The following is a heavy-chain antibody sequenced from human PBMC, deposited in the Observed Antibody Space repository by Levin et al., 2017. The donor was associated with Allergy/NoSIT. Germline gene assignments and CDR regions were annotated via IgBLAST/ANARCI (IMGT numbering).Heavy chain of an antibody. CDR3: ARGGGGGPNTYYYYAMDV. J-gene: IGHJ6*02. CDR1: GGSFSGYY. Sequence: ASETLSLTCAVYGGSFSGYYWSWIRQPPGKGLEWIGEINHSGSTNYNPSLKSRVTISVDTSKNQFSLKLSSVTAADTAVYYCARGGGGGPNTYYYYAMDVWGQGTTVTVSS. V-gene: IGHV4-34*01. CDR2: INHSGST. D-gene: IGHD2-15*01.